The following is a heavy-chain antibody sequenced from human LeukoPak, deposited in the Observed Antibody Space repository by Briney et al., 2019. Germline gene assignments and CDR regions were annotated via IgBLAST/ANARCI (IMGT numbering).Heavy chain of an antibody. CDR2: ISAYNGNT. V-gene: IGHV1-18*01. J-gene: IGHJ4*02. CDR3: ARDPICYYDSSGYPDY. Sequence: RWASVKVSCKASGYTFTSYGISWVRQAPGQGLEWMGWISAYNGNTNYAQKLQGRVTMTTDTSTSTAYMELRSLRSDDTAVYYCARDPICYYDSSGYPDYWGQGTLVTVSS. CDR1: GYTFTSYG. D-gene: IGHD3-22*01.